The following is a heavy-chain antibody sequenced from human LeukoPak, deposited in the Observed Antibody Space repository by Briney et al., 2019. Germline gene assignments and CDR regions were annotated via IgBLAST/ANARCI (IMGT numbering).Heavy chain of an antibody. J-gene: IGHJ4*02. Sequence: SETLSLTCTVSGDSISTYYWSWIRQPPGKGLEWIGYLYYTGSTNYNPSLKSRVTISVDRSKKQFSLKVSSVTAADTAVYYCAGEPTSSFDYWGQGTLVTVSS. CDR3: AGEPTSSFDY. CDR2: LYYTGST. D-gene: IGHD2-2*01. V-gene: IGHV4-59*12. CDR1: GDSISTYY.